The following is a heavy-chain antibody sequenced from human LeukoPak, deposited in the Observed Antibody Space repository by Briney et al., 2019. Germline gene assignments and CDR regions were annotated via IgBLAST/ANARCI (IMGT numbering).Heavy chain of an antibody. Sequence: GASVKVSCKVSGYTLTELSMHWVRQAPGKGLEWMGGFDPEDGETTYAQKFQGRVTMTEDTSTDTAYMELSSLRSEDTAVCYCATFRFGELPYASFDYWGQGTLVTVSS. CDR2: FDPEDGET. J-gene: IGHJ4*02. CDR3: ATFRFGELPYASFDY. D-gene: IGHD3-10*01. CDR1: GYTLTELS. V-gene: IGHV1-24*01.